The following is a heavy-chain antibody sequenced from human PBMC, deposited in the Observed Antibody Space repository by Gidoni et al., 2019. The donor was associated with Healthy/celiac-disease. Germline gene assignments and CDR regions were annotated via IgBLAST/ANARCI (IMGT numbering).Heavy chain of an antibody. CDR3: ARGAPGAY. CDR2: IIPIFGTA. V-gene: IGHV1-69*01. CDR1: GGIFSSYA. D-gene: IGHD1-26*01. Sequence: QLVQSGAEVKKPGSSVMVSCKASGGIFSSYAISWVRQARGQGLECMGGIIPIFGTANYAKKCQRRVTITTDESTSTAYMELSSLRSEDTAVYYCARGAPGAYWGQGTLVTVSS. J-gene: IGHJ4*02.